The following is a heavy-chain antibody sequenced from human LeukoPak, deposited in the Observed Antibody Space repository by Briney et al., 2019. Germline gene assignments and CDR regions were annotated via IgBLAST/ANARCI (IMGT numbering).Heavy chain of an antibody. CDR1: GYTFTGYY. J-gene: IGHJ4*02. V-gene: IGHV1-2*02. CDR3: ARVRGPRYYFDY. CDR2: INPNSGGT. Sequence: ASVKVSCKASGYTFTGYYMHWVRQVPGQGLEWMGWINPNSGGTNYAQKFQGRVTMTRDTSISTAYMELSRLRSDDTAVYYCARVRGPRYYFDYWGQGTLVTVSS.